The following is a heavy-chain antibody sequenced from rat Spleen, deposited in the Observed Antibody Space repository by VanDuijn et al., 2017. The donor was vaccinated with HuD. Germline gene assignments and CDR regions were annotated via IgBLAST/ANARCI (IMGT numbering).Heavy chain of an antibody. CDR3: ARYGYNLFDY. CDR1: GYSITSSYR. V-gene: IGHV3-3*01. D-gene: IGHD1-9*01. CDR2: INSAGST. Sequence: EVQLQESGPGLVKPSQSLSLTCSVTGYSITSSYRWNWIRKFPGNKLEWMGYINSAGSTNYNPSLKSRISITRDTSKNQFFLQVNSVTTEDTATYYCARYGYNLFDYWGQGVMVTVSS. J-gene: IGHJ2*01.